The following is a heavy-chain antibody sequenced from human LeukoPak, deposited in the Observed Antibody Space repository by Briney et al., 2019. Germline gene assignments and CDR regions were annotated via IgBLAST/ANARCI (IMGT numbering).Heavy chain of an antibody. Sequence: GASVKVSCEASGYTFTGYYMHWVRQAPGQGLEWMGWINPNSGGTNYAQKFQGRVTMTRDTSISTAYMELSRLRSDDTAVYYCARGLGSYPEIPLDYWGQGTLVTVSS. CDR3: ARGLGSYPEIPLDY. CDR1: GYTFTGYY. CDR2: INPNSGGT. J-gene: IGHJ4*02. V-gene: IGHV1-2*02. D-gene: IGHD3-16*02.